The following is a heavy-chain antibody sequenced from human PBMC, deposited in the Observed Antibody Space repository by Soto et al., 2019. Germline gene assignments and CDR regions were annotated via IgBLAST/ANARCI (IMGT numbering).Heavy chain of an antibody. Sequence: QVQLVQSGAEVKKPGASVKVSCKASGYTFTRYDINWVRQATGQGLEWMGWMNPNSGNTGYAQKFQGRVTMTRNTSISTAYMELSSLRSEDTAVYYCARVGWFGESQNLYDYYYMDVWGKGTTVTVSS. CDR1: GYTFTRYD. V-gene: IGHV1-8*01. D-gene: IGHD3-10*01. CDR3: ARVGWFGESQNLYDYYYMDV. CDR2: MNPNSGNT. J-gene: IGHJ6*03.